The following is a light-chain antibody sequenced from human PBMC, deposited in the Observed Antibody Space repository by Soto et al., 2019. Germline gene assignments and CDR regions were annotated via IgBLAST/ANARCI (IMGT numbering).Light chain of an antibody. CDR2: DVN. Sequence: QSALTQPASVSGSPGQSITISCTGTSRDVGGYDYVSWYQQYPGKAPKLMIFDVNNRPSGVSDRFSGSKSANTASLTISGLQSEYESDYYCSSYTSSGISVFGTGTKATVL. CDR1: SRDVGGYDY. CDR3: SSYTSSGISV. J-gene: IGLJ1*01. V-gene: IGLV2-14*03.